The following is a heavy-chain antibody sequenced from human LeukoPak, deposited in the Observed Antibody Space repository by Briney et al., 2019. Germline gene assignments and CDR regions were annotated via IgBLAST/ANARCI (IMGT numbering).Heavy chain of an antibody. Sequence: GASVKVSCKASGYTFTGYYMHWVRQAPGQGLEWMGWINPNSGGTNYAQKLQGRVTMTRDTSISTAYMELSRLRSDDTAVYYCARWAAAGGLYDYWGQGTLVTVSS. CDR3: ARWAAAGGLYDY. CDR1: GYTFTGYY. J-gene: IGHJ4*02. D-gene: IGHD6-13*01. CDR2: INPNSGGT. V-gene: IGHV1-2*02.